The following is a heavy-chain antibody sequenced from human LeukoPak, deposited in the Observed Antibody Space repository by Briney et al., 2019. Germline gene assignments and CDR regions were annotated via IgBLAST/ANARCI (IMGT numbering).Heavy chain of an antibody. Sequence: PGRSLRLSCAASGFTFSSYGMHWVRPAPGKGLEWVAVISYDGSNKYYADSVKGRFTISRDNAKNTLYLQMNSRRAEDTAVYYCAKAENYYGSGSYLDYWGQGTLVTVSS. CDR1: GFTFSSYG. CDR3: AKAENYYGSGSYLDY. D-gene: IGHD3-10*01. CDR2: ISYDGSNK. J-gene: IGHJ4*02. V-gene: IGHV3-30*18.